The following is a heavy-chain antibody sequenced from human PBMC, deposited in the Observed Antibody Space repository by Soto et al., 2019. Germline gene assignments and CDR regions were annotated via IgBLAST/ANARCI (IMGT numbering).Heavy chain of an antibody. J-gene: IGHJ5*01. Sequence: QAQLVQSGADLKKPGASVNVSCKASGYTFISYALHWVRQAPGQRPEWMGWINTGNGNTKYSQKFKGRLAFNRDTSANTSYMELSSLTSEDTAVYYCARGSSMVRGVISWFDSWGQGILVAVST. V-gene: IGHV1-3*04. CDR2: INTGNGNT. CDR3: ARGSSMVRGVISWFDS. D-gene: IGHD3-10*01. CDR1: GYTFISYA.